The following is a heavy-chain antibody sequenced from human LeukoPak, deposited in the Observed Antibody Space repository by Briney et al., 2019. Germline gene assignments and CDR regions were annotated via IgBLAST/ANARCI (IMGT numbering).Heavy chain of an antibody. J-gene: IGHJ5*02. CDR2: INAGNANT. D-gene: IGHD3-10*01. Sequence: ASVKVSCKASGYTFTSYAMHWVRQAPGQRLEWMGWINAGNANTKYSQKLQGRVTITRDTSASTAYMELSSLRSEDTAVYYCARVWFWQPNNWFDPWGQGTLVTVSS. V-gene: IGHV1-3*01. CDR1: GYTFTSYA. CDR3: ARVWFWQPNNWFDP.